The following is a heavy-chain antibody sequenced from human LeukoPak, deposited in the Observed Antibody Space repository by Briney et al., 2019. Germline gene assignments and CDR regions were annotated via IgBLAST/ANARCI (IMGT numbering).Heavy chain of an antibody. Sequence: PGGSLRLSCAASGFTFSRYWLSWVRQAPGKGLEGVANIKQDGSEKYYVDSVKGRFTISRDNAKNSLYLQMNSLRAEDTAVYYCARDPVQYCGGDCYYDYWGQGTLVTVSS. D-gene: IGHD2-21*01. V-gene: IGHV3-7*01. CDR1: GFTFSRYW. J-gene: IGHJ4*02. CDR2: IKQDGSEK. CDR3: ARDPVQYCGGDCYYDY.